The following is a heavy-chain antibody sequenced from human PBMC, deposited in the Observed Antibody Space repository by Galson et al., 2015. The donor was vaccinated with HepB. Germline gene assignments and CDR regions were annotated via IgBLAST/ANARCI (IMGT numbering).Heavy chain of an antibody. CDR3: ARGSVLMVYAIFDY. D-gene: IGHD2-8*01. CDR1: GGSFSGYY. Sequence: SETLSLTCAVYGGSFSGYYWSWIRQPPGKGLEWIGEINHSGSTNYNPSLKSRVTISVDTSKNQFSLKVSSVTAADTAVYYCARGSVLMVYAIFDYWGQGTLVTVSS. J-gene: IGHJ4*02. CDR2: INHSGST. V-gene: IGHV4-34*01.